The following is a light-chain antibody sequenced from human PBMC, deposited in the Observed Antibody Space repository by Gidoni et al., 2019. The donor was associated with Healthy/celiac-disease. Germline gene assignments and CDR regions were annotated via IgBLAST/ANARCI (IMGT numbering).Light chain of an antibody. J-gene: IGLJ1*01. Sequence: QSALTQHAPVSGSPGQSITISCTGTSSDVGGYNYVSWYQQHPGKAPKLMIYDVSNRPSGVSNRFSGSKSGNTASLTISGLQADDEADYYCSSYTSSSTRVFGTGTKVTVL. CDR2: DVS. V-gene: IGLV2-14*01. CDR1: SSDVGGYNY. CDR3: SSYTSSSTRV.